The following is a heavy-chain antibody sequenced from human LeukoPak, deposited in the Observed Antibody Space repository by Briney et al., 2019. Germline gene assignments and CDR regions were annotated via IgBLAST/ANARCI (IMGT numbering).Heavy chain of an antibody. V-gene: IGHV4-59*01. D-gene: IGHD1-26*01. CDR3: ARVRPSGSYAYAFDI. Sequence: SETLSLTCTVSGGSISSYYWSWIRQPPGKGLEWIGYIYYGGSTNYNPSLKSRVTISVDTSKNQFSLKLSSVTAADTAVYYCARVRPSGSYAYAFDIWGQGTMVTVSS. CDR1: GGSISSYY. J-gene: IGHJ3*02. CDR2: IYYGGST.